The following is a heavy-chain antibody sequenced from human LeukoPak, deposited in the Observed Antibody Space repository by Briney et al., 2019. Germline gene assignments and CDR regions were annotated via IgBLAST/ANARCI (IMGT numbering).Heavy chain of an antibody. D-gene: IGHD2-15*01. CDR1: GFTFSSYV. Sequence: GSLRLSCAASGFTFSSYVMSWVRQAPGKGLEWVSTISGGGGAPYYADSVKGRFTTSRDNSRNTLFLQMNSLRVEDTAVYYCAKSGLNRFDYWGQGALVTVSS. CDR2: ISGGGGAP. J-gene: IGHJ4*02. CDR3: AKSGLNRFDY. V-gene: IGHV3-23*01.